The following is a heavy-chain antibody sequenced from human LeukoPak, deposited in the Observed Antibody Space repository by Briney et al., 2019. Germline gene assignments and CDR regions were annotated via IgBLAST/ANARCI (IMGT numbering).Heavy chain of an antibody. CDR3: AREDCGDCPNPPGDAFDI. CDR1: GFTFSSYA. Sequence: GGSLRLSCAASGFTFSSYAMHWVRQAPGKGLEWVAVISYDGSNKYYADSVKGRFTISRDNSKNTLYLQMNSLRPEDTAVYYCAREDCGDCPNPPGDAFDIWGQGTMVTVSS. V-gene: IGHV3-30*04. CDR2: ISYDGSNK. D-gene: IGHD2-21*02. J-gene: IGHJ3*02.